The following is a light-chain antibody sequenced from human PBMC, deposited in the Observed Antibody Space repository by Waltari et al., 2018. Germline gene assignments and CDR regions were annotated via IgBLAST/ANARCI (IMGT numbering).Light chain of an antibody. CDR3: AAWDDSLSASL. Sequence: QSVLTQPPSVSGTPGHTVPISRSGSSSNIRRHYVHLFLQLPRTAPKLLIYRNDERPSGVPDRFSGSKSGTSASRAISGLRSEDEADYYCAAWDDSLSASLFGGGTKVTVL. J-gene: IGLJ2*01. V-gene: IGLV1-47*01. CDR1: SSNIRRHY. CDR2: RND.